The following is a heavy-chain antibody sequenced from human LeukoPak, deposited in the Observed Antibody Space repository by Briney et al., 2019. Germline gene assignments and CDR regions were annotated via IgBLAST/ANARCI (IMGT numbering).Heavy chain of an antibody. CDR1: GGSFSGYY. D-gene: IGHD1-7*01. CDR3: ARVAGGRELRYYYYYMDV. Sequence: SETLSLTCAVYGGSFSGYYWSWIRQPPGKGLEWIGEINHSGSTKYNPSLKSRVAISLDTSKNLFSLKLSSVTAADTAVYYCARVAGGRELRYYYYYMDVWGKGTTVTVSS. CDR2: INHSGST. J-gene: IGHJ6*03. V-gene: IGHV4-34*01.